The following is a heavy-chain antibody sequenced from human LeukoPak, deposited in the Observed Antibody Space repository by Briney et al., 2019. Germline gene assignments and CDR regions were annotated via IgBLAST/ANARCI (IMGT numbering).Heavy chain of an antibody. CDR2: IRYDGSNK. CDR1: GFTFSSYG. V-gene: IGHV3-30*02. CDR3: AKARVSRAQLVSGIDY. D-gene: IGHD1-14*01. Sequence: GGSLRLSCAASGFTFSSYGMHWVREAPGKGLEWVAFIRYDGSNKYYADSVKGRFTISRDNSKNTLYLQMDSLRAEDTAVYYCAKARVSRAQLVSGIDYWGQGTLVTVSS. J-gene: IGHJ4*02.